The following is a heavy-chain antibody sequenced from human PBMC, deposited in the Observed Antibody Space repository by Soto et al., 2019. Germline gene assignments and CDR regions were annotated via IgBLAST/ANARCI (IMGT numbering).Heavy chain of an antibody. D-gene: IGHD3-3*01. CDR2: INHSGTT. J-gene: IGHJ5*02. V-gene: IGHV4-34*01. Sequence: SETLSLTCAVYGGSFSGYYWSWIRQPPGKGPEWIGEINHSGTTDYNPSLESRVTMSVDTSKKQFSLKLNSVTAADTAVYYCARHRTGTATIFEENWFDQRGQGTL. CDR3: ARHRTGTATIFEENWFDQ. CDR1: GGSFSGYY.